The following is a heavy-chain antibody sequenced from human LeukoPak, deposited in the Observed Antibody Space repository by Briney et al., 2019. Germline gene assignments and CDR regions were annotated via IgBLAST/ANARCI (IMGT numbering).Heavy chain of an antibody. CDR2: ISGSGGGT. CDR3: AKRGVVIRVILVGFHKEAYYFDS. Sequence: GGSLRLSCAVSGITLSNYGMGWVRQAPGKGLEWVAGISGSGGGTNYADSVKGRFTISRDNPKHTLYLQMNSLRAEDTAVYFCAKRGVVIRVILVGFHKEAYYFDSWGQGALVTVSS. CDR1: GITLSNYG. D-gene: IGHD2-21*01. V-gene: IGHV3-23*01. J-gene: IGHJ4*02.